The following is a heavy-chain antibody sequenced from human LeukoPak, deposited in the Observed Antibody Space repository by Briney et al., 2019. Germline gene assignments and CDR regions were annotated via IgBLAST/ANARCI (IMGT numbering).Heavy chain of an antibody. CDR3: ARVSWTPKRGWDYFDY. J-gene: IGHJ4*02. Sequence: GGSLRLSCAASGFTFSSYWMSWVRQAPGKGLEWVANIKQDGSEKYYVDSVKGRFTISRDNAKNSLYLQMNSLRAEDTAVYYRARVSWTPKRGWDYFDYWGQGTLVTVSS. V-gene: IGHV3-7*01. CDR1: GFTFSSYW. D-gene: IGHD6-19*01. CDR2: IKQDGSEK.